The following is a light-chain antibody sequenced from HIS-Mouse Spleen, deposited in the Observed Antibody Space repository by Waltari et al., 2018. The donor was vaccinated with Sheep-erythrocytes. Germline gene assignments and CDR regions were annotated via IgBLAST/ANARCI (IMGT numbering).Light chain of an antibody. CDR2: DAS. V-gene: IGKV1D-13*01. Sequence: AIQLTQSPSSLSASVGDRVTITCRPSQGISSALAWYQQKPGKAPKLLIYDASSLESGVPSRVSGSGSGTDFTLTISSLQPEDFATYYCQQFNNYPRTFGQGTKVEIK. CDR1: QGISSA. J-gene: IGKJ1*01. CDR3: QQFNNYPRT.